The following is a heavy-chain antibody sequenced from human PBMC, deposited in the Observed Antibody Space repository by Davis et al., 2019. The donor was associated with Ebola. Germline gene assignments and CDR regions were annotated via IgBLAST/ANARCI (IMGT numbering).Heavy chain of an antibody. CDR2: ISSTSYFI. J-gene: IGHJ6*04. V-gene: IGHV3-21*04. D-gene: IGHD2-2*01. Sequence: PGGSLRLSCAASGFAFSSYSMNWVRQTPGKGLEWVSSISSTSYFIYYADSLKGRFTISRDNAKNSLYLQMNSLRAEDTALYYCAKDIGGEVPAPIHGMDVWGKGTTVTVSS. CDR1: GFAFSSYS. CDR3: AKDIGGEVPAPIHGMDV.